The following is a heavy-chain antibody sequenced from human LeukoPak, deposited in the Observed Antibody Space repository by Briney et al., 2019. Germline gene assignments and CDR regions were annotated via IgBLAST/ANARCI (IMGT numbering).Heavy chain of an antibody. Sequence: ATVKVSCKASGYTFASYDINWVRQATGQGLEWMGWMNPNSGNTGYAQKFQGRVTMTRNTSISTAYMELSSLRSEDTAVYYCARSPRYDYVWGSYGDWGQGTLVTVSS. CDR1: GYTFASYD. CDR2: MNPNSGNT. D-gene: IGHD3-16*01. V-gene: IGHV1-8*01. CDR3: ARSPRYDYVWGSYGD. J-gene: IGHJ4*02.